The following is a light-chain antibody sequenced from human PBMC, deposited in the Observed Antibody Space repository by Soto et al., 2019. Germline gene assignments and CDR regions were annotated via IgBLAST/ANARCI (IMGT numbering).Light chain of an antibody. V-gene: IGLV2-14*01. CDR3: CSYTSTTSLV. J-gene: IGLJ2*01. CDR2: DVA. CDR1: SSDVAGYNY. Sequence: QSALTQPASVSGSPGQSITISCTGTSSDVAGYNYVSWYQQYPGKAPQLIIYDVAKRPSGVSARFSGSKSGNTASLTISGLQADDEAEYYCCSYTSTTSLVFGGGTKLTVL.